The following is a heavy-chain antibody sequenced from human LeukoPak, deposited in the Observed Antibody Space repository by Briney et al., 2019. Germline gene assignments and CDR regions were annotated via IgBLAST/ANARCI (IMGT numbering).Heavy chain of an antibody. CDR3: AKEVHGSGTLYLDY. J-gene: IGHJ4*02. CDR1: GFTFSSYA. V-gene: IGHV3-23*01. D-gene: IGHD3-10*01. Sequence: GGSLRLSCVASGFTFSSYAMSWVRQGPGKGPEWVSAISGGGGSTYYADSVKGRFTISRDNGKNTLYLQMNSLRVEDTAVYYCAKEVHGSGTLYLDYWGQGTLVTVSS. CDR2: ISGGGGST.